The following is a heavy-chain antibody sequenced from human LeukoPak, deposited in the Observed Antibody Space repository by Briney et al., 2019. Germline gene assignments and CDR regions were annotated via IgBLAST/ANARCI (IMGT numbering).Heavy chain of an antibody. CDR3: ARDHYYSVDY. Sequence: GGSLRLSCAASGFTFSNAWMHWVRQAPGKGLVWVSLIKSDGSTIYADSVKGRFTISRDNAKSTIYLQMNSLRVEDTAVYYCARDHYYSVDYWGQGTLVTVSS. D-gene: IGHD1-26*01. J-gene: IGHJ4*02. CDR2: IKSDGST. CDR1: GFTFSNAW. V-gene: IGHV3-74*01.